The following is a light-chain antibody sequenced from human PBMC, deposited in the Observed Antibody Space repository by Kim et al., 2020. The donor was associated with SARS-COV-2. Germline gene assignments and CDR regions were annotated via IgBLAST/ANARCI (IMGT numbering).Light chain of an antibody. CDR3: ATWDDSLNGDV. J-gene: IGLJ1*01. CDR1: GSNIGSNT. Sequence: GQRVTISCSGSGSNIGSNTVNWYQQVPGSVPRLLIYSKIERPSEVPDRFSGSKSDTSASLAISGLQSEDEADYYCATWDDSLNGDVFGTGTKVTVL. CDR2: SKI. V-gene: IGLV1-44*01.